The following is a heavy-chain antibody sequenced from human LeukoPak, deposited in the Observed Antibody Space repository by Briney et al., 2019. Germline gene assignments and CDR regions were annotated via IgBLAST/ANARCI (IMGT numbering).Heavy chain of an antibody. CDR2: INHSGST. J-gene: IGHJ4*02. CDR1: GGSFSGYY. Sequence: PSETLSLTCAVYGGSFSGYYWSWIRQPPGKGLEWIGEINHSGSTNYNPSLKSRVTISVDTSKNQFSLKLSSVTAADTAVYYCARDSGVGAYDYWGQGTLVTVSS. CDR3: ARDSGVGAYDY. D-gene: IGHD1-26*01. V-gene: IGHV4-34*01.